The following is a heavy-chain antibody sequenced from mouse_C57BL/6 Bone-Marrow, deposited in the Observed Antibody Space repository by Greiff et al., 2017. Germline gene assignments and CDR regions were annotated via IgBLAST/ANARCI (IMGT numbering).Heavy chain of an antibody. J-gene: IGHJ2*01. CDR2: ISYDGSN. CDR3: AREGWDYFHY. D-gene: IGHD1-1*02. V-gene: IGHV3-6*01. CDR1: GYSITSGYY. Sequence: DVQLQESGPGLVKPSQSLSLTCSATGYSITSGYYWNWIRQFPGNKLEWMGYISYDGSNNYNPSLKNRISITRDTSKNQFFLKLNSVTTEDTATYYCAREGWDYFHYRGQGTTLTVSS.